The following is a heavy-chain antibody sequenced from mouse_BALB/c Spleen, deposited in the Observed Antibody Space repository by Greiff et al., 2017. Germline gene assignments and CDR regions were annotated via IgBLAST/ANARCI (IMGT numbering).Heavy chain of an antibody. CDR1: GFTFTAYY. D-gene: IGHD2-4*01. CDR2: IRNKANGYTT. J-gene: IGHJ2*01. CDR3: AKSMITYYFDY. V-gene: IGHV7-3*02. Sequence: EVMLVESGGGLVPPGGSLRLSCATSGFTFTAYYMSWVRQPPGKALEWLGFIRNKANGYTTEYSASVKGRFTISRDNSQSILYLQMNTLRTEDSATYYCAKSMITYYFDYWGQGTTLTVSS.